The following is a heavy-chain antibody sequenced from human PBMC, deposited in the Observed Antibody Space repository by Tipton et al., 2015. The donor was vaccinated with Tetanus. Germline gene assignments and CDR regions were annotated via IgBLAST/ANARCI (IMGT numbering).Heavy chain of an antibody. J-gene: IGHJ6*02. D-gene: IGHD5-24*01. CDR3: ARYNSFVYAMDV. CDR1: GGSISRGAYS. V-gene: IGHV4-30-2*01. Sequence: LSLTCALSGGSISRGAYSWSWIRQPPGKELEWIGYIYDSGTTYSNPSLKGRVTISVSETKRQFSLNLTSVTAADTAVYYCARYNSFVYAMDVWGQGTTVTVSS. CDR2: IYDSGTT.